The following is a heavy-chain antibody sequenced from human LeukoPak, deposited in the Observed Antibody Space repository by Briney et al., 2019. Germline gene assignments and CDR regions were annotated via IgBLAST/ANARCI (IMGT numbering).Heavy chain of an antibody. CDR3: AREWGRGGWDWFDP. V-gene: IGHV3-20*04. CDR1: GVTLDDYG. D-gene: IGHD6-19*01. CDR2: INWNGGRT. J-gene: IGHJ5*02. Sequence: GGSLRLSCAASGVTLDDYGMSWVRQGPGKGLEWVSGINWNGGRTGYADSVKGRFTISRDNAKNSLYLQMNSLRAEDTAVYYCAREWGRGGWDWFDPWGQGTLVTVSS.